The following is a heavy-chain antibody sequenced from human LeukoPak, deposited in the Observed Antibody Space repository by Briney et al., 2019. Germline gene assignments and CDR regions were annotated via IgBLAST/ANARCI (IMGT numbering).Heavy chain of an antibody. CDR2: ISHSGAS. V-gene: IGHV4-59*02. D-gene: IGHD3-10*01. CDR1: GGFVSRES. J-gene: IGHJ4*02. Sequence: PSETLSLTCTVSGGFVSRESWTWIRQFPDKRLEWIGYISHSGASDYKPSLESRVTISRDTPKNQFFLNLNAVTAADTAVYYCARERGSGSYYFDYWGQGTLVTVSS. CDR3: ARERGSGSYYFDY.